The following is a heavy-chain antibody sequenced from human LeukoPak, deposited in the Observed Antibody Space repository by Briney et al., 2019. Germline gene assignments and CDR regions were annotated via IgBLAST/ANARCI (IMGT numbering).Heavy chain of an antibody. CDR2: VSYSGST. D-gene: IGHD3-10*01. CDR3: ARDPLDYYGSGPMDV. J-gene: IGHJ6*03. Sequence: SETLSLSCAVSGDSINNYYWSWIRQPPGKGLEWIAYVSYSGSTKYNPSLKSRVTISVDTSKNQFSLKLSSVTAADTAVYYCARDPLDYYGSGPMDVWGKGTTVTVSS. V-gene: IGHV4-59*12. CDR1: GDSINNYY.